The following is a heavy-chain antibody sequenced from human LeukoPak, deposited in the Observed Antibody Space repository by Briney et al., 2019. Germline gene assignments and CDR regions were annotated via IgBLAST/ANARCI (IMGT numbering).Heavy chain of an antibody. CDR2: ISSSSSYI. J-gene: IGHJ4*02. D-gene: IGHD2-15*01. V-gene: IGHV3-21*01. Sequence: GGSLRLSCAASGFTFSSYSMNWVRQAPGKGLEWVSSISSSSSYIYYADSVKGRFTISRDNAKNSLYLQMNSLRAEDTAVYYCARDHEEYCSGGSCSRFDYWGQGTLVTVSS. CDR1: GFTFSSYS. CDR3: ARDHEEYCSGGSCSRFDY.